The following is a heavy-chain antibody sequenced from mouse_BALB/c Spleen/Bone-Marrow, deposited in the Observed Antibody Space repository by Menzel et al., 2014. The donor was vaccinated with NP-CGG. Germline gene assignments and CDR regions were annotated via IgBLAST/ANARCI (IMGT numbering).Heavy chain of an antibody. D-gene: IGHD2-3*01. Sequence: QVQLQQSGAELAKPGALVKMSCKASGYTLTSYWMHWVKQRPGQGLEWIGYINPSTGYTEYNQKFKDKATLTADKSSSTAYMQLSSLTSEDSAVYYCARERYAGYYFDYWGQGTTLTVSS. J-gene: IGHJ2*01. CDR3: ARERYAGYYFDY. V-gene: IGHV1-7*01. CDR2: INPSTGYT. CDR1: GYTLTSYW.